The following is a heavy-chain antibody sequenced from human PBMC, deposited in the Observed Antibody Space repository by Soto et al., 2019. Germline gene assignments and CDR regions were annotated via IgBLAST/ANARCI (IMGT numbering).Heavy chain of an antibody. V-gene: IGHV3-21*01. J-gene: IGHJ6*03. CDR2: ISSSSSYI. Sequence: EVQLVESGGGLVKPGGSLRLSCAASGFTFSSYSMNWVRQAPGKGLEWVSSISSSSSYIYYADSVKGRFTISRDNAKNSPHQQMNSLRGEDTAVEYCAGTGHYYYYYMDVWGKGTTVTVSS. CDR3: AGTGHYYYYYMDV. CDR1: GFTFSSYS.